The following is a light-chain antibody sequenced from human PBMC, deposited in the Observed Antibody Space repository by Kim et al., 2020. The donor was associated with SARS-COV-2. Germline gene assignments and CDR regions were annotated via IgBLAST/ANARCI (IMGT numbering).Light chain of an antibody. Sequence: SPRQTAIIPSSGHALREQHASCYQQQSGQAPCLVIYKDSERPPGIPARFSASSSGTTVTLTISGVQAEDDADYYCQSADSSGTYVFGSGTKVTVL. CDR2: KDS. V-gene: IGLV3-25*03. J-gene: IGLJ1*01. CDR3: QSADSSGTYV. CDR1: ALREQH.